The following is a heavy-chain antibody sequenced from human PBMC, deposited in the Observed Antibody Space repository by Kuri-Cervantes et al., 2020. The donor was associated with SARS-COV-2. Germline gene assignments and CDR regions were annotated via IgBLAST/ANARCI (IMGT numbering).Heavy chain of an antibody. CDR3: ARRRDVDY. CDR1: GYTFTSYY. J-gene: IGHJ4*02. V-gene: IGHV1-46*01. CDR2: IIPIFGTA. Sequence: ASVKVSCKASGYTFTSYYMHWVRQAPGQGLEWMGGIIPIFGTANYAQKFQGRVTMTTDTSTSTAYMELRSLRSDDTAVYYCARRRDVDYWGQGTLVTVSS.